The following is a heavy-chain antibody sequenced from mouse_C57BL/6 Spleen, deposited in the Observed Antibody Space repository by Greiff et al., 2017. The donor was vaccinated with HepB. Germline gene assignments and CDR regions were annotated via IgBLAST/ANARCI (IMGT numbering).Heavy chain of an antibody. D-gene: IGHD2-4*01. Sequence: VQLQQPGAELVKPGASVKLSCKASGYTFTSYWMHWVKQRPGQGLEWIGMIHPNSGSTNYNEKFKSKATLTVDKSSSTAYMQLSSLTSEDSAVYYCARDDYDEAWFAYWGQGTLVTVSA. CDR1: GYTFTSYW. CDR3: ARDDYDEAWFAY. J-gene: IGHJ3*01. V-gene: IGHV1-64*01. CDR2: IHPNSGST.